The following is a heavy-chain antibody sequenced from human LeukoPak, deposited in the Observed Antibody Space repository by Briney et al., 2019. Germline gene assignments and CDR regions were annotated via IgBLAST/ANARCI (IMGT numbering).Heavy chain of an antibody. CDR1: GFTFSSYA. V-gene: IGHV3-23*01. Sequence: GGSLRLSCAASGFTFSSYAMSWVRQAPGKGLEWVSAISGSGGSTYYADSVKGRFTISRDNSKNTLYLQMNSLRAEDTAVYYCARGTDMTPISGYYSFVYWGQGTLVSVSS. J-gene: IGHJ4*02. D-gene: IGHD5-12*01. CDR2: ISGSGGST. CDR3: ARGTDMTPISGYYSFVY.